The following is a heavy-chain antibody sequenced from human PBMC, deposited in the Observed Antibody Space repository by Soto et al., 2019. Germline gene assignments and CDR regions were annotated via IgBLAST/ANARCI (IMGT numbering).Heavy chain of an antibody. D-gene: IGHD6-13*01. J-gene: IGHJ5*02. Sequence: SGGSLRLSCAASGFTFSSYGMHWVRQAPGQGLEWVAVISYDGSNKYYADSVKGRFTISRDNSKNTLYLQMNSLRAEDTAVYYCAKGMYSSSWYRWFDPWGQGTLVTVSS. CDR2: ISYDGSNK. CDR1: GFTFSSYG. V-gene: IGHV3-30*18. CDR3: AKGMYSSSWYRWFDP.